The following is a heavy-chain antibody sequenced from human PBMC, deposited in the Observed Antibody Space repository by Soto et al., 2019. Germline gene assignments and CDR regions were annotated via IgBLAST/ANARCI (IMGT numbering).Heavy chain of an antibody. CDR1: GFTFSSYS. D-gene: IGHD6-13*01. Sequence: GGALRLSCAASGFTFSSYSMNWVRQAPGKGLEWVPSISSSSSYIYYADSVKGRFTISRDNAKNSLYLQMNSLRAEDTAVYYCASCAWAQQPFDPWGQGTLVTVSS. CDR3: ASCAWAQQPFDP. J-gene: IGHJ5*02. V-gene: IGHV3-21*01. CDR2: ISSSSSYI.